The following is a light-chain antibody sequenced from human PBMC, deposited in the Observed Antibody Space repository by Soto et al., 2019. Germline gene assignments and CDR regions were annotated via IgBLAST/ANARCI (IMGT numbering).Light chain of an antibody. Sequence: EIVMTQSPATLSVSPGERATLSCRASQSVSSNLAWYQQKPGQAPRLLIYGASTRATGIPARFSGSGSGTDFTLTISSLQSEDVAVYYCQKYNSGPWTFGQGTRLEIK. V-gene: IGKV3-15*01. CDR3: QKYNSGPWT. CDR2: GAS. CDR1: QSVSSN. J-gene: IGKJ1*01.